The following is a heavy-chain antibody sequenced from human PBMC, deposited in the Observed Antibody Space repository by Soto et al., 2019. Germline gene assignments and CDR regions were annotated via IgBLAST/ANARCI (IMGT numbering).Heavy chain of an antibody. CDR1: GYTCTSYG. CDR3: ATNFRDSCSGASCIYLDH. D-gene: IGHD2-15*01. V-gene: IGHV1-18*01. J-gene: IGHJ4*02. Sequence: QVQLVQSGAEVREPGASVRVSCKASGYTCTSYGFSWVRQAPGQGLEWVAWIGAHNGDTNSADKFQDGVTLTTDTDSSTAYMELRSMLSDDTAVYYCATNFRDSCSGASCIYLDHWGQATVGTVSS. CDR2: IGAHNGDT.